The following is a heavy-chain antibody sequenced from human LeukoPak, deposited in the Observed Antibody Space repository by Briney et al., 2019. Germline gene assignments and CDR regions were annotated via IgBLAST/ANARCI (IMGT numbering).Heavy chain of an antibody. CDR1: GGSISSGDYY. D-gene: IGHD3-16*02. Sequence: SQTLSLTCTVSGGSISSGDYYWSWIRQPPGKGLEWIGFIYYSGSTYYNPSLKSRITISLDTSKNQFSLKLSSVTAADTAVYYCARDPRESYDYVWGSYRPDAFDIWGQGIMVTVSS. J-gene: IGHJ3*02. V-gene: IGHV4-30-4*01. CDR2: IYYSGST. CDR3: ARDPRESYDYVWGSYRPDAFDI.